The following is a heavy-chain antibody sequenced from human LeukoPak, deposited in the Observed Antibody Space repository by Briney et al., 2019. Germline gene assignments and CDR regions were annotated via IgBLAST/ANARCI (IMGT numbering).Heavy chain of an antibody. CDR2: ISSSSSYI. V-gene: IGHV3-21*01. D-gene: IGHD5-18*01. J-gene: IGHJ4*02. Sequence: GGSLRLSCAASGFTFSFYEMNWVRQAPGKGLEWLSSISSSSSYIYYADSVKGRFTISRDNAKNSLYLQMNSLRAEDTAVYYCARAGLIQLWLDYWGQGTLVTVSS. CDR3: ARAGLIQLWLDY. CDR1: GFTFSFYE.